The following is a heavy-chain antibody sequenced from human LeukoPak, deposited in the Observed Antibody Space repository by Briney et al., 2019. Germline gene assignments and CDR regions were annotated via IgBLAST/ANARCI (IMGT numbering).Heavy chain of an antibody. V-gene: IGHV3-48*03. CDR1: GFTFSSYE. CDR2: ISSSGSTI. Sequence: GGSLRLSCAASGFTFSSYEMNWVRQAPGKGLEWISYISSSGSTIYYADSVKGRFTISRDNAKNSLYLQMNSLRAEDTAVYYCARGAYCGGDCYSDWYFDLWGRGTLVTVSS. D-gene: IGHD2-21*02. CDR3: ARGAYCGGDCYSDWYFDL. J-gene: IGHJ2*01.